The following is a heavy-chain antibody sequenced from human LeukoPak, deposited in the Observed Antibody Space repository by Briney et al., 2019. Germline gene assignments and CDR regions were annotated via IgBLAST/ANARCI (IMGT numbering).Heavy chain of an antibody. CDR3: AGGSYYDFWSGYHY. Sequence: SQTLSLTCTVSGGSISSGSYYWSWIRQPAGKGLEWIGRIYTSGSTNYNPSLKSRVTISVDTSNNQFSLKLSSVTAADTAVYYCAGGSYYDFWSGYHYWGQGTLVTVSS. CDR1: GGSISSGSYY. V-gene: IGHV4-61*02. D-gene: IGHD3-3*01. CDR2: IYTSGST. J-gene: IGHJ4*02.